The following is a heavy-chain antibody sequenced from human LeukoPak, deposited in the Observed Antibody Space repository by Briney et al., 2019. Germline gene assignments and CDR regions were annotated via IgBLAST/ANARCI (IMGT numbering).Heavy chain of an antibody. Sequence: SETLSLTCAVYGGSFSGYYWSWIRPPPGKGLEWIGEINHSGSTNYNPSLKSRVTISVEVSKNHFSLNLNSLTAADTATYYCARSRSSYYYYSMDVWGKGTTVTISS. V-gene: IGHV4-34*01. D-gene: IGHD2/OR15-2a*01. CDR1: GGSFSGYY. J-gene: IGHJ6*03. CDR2: INHSGST. CDR3: ARSRSSYYYYSMDV.